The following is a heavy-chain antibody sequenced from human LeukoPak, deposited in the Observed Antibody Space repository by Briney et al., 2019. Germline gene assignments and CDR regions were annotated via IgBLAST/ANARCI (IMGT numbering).Heavy chain of an antibody. V-gene: IGHV3-7*01. Sequence: GGALRLSCAASEFTFITYWMTWVRQAPGKGLEWVADIKQDGSEKYDVDSVKGRFTISRQNAKNSLFLQMNSLRAEDTAVYYCARHRSGGSQDDAFDIWGQGTLVTVSS. CDR2: IKQDGSEK. J-gene: IGHJ3*02. CDR1: EFTFITYW. D-gene: IGHD2-15*01. CDR3: ARHRSGGSQDDAFDI.